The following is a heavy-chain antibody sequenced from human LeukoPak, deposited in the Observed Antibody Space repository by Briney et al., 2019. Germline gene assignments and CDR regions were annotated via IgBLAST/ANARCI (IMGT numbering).Heavy chain of an antibody. J-gene: IGHJ4*02. Sequence: GGSLRLSCAASGFTFSSYAMHWVRQAPGRGLEWVAVIWFDGSNEYYADSVKGRFTVSRDNSKNTLYLQMNSLRAEDTAVYYCARLAGQDSYNLGIPDYWGQGTLVTVSS. CDR1: GFTFSSYA. CDR3: ARLAGQDSYNLGIPDY. CDR2: IWFDGSNE. D-gene: IGHD5-24*01. V-gene: IGHV3-33*08.